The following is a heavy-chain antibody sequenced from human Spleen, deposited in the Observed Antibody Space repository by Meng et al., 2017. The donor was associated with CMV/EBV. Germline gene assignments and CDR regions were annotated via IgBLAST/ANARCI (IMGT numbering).Heavy chain of an antibody. V-gene: IGHV3-23*01. CDR2: VSGSGGST. CDR1: GFTFAGYA. D-gene: IGHD2-21*01. J-gene: IGHJ4*02. CDR3: AKGLVVVIANYFDD. Sequence: SGFTFAGYAMSWVRQAPGKGLEWVSAVSGSGGSTYYADSVKGRFTMSRDNSKNTLYLQMNSLRAEDTAVYYCAKGLVVVIANYFDDWGQGTLVTVSS.